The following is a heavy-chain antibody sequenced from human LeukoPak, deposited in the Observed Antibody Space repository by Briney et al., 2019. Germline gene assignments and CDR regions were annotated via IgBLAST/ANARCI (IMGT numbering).Heavy chain of an antibody. CDR1: GFTISSYI. J-gene: IGHJ4*02. CDR3: ARDSYGDANFDT. Sequence: GGSLRLSCAASGFTISSYIMNWVRQAPGMGLEWVSSISSSSSYIYYADSVKGRFTISRDISKNAVFLQMNSLRAEDTAVYYCARDSYGDANFDTWGQGTLVTVSS. V-gene: IGHV3-21*04. D-gene: IGHD4-17*01. CDR2: ISSSSSYI.